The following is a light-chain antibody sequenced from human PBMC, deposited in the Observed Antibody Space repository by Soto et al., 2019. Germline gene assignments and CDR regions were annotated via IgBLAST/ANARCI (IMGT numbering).Light chain of an antibody. V-gene: IGKV1-5*01. CDR3: QQYNTYSQT. J-gene: IGKJ1*01. CDR2: DAS. CDR1: QSVSGW. Sequence: DIQMTQSPSTLSASVGDRVIITCRASQSVSGWLAWYQQKPGKAPKLLIYDASTLETGVPSRFSGSGSGTEFTLTISGLQPSDFATYYCQQYNTYSQTFGQGTKVELK.